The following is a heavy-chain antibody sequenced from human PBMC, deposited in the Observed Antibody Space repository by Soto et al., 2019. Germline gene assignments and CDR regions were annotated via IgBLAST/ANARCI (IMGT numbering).Heavy chain of an antibody. J-gene: IGHJ6*02. D-gene: IGHD4-4*01. Sequence: EVQLLESGGGLVQPGGSLRLSCAASGFTFDNYAMTWVRQAPGKGLEWASHISASGVTTYYADSVKGRFTISRDNSKNTVYLQINSLRAEDTAVYYCAKTVNPYYYGMDVWGQGTTVTVSS. CDR3: AKTVNPYYYGMDV. CDR1: GFTFDNYA. CDR2: ISASGVTT. V-gene: IGHV3-23*01.